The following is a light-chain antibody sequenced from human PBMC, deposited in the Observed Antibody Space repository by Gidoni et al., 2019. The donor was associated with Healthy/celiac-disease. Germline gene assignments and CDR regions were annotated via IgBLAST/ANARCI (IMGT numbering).Light chain of an antibody. CDR3: AAWDDSLSVYV. J-gene: IGLJ1*01. CDR1: SSNTGSNY. CDR2: RNN. V-gene: IGLV1-47*01. Sequence: VTISCSGSSSNTGSNYVYWYQQLPGTAPKLLIYRNNQRPSGVPDRFSGSKSGTSASLAISGLRSEDEADYYCAAWDDSLSVYVFGTGTKVTVL.